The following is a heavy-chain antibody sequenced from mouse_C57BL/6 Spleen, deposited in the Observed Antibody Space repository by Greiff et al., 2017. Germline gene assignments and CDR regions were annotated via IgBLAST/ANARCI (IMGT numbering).Heavy chain of an antibody. Sequence: EVMLVESGGGLVKPGGSLKLSCAASGFTFSSSAMSWVRQTPEKRLEWVATISDGGSYTYYPANVKGRFTISRDNAKNNLYLQMSHLKSDDTAMYYCARDHGSSYGYFDVWGTGTTVTVSS. D-gene: IGHD1-1*01. CDR3: ARDHGSSYGYFDV. CDR2: ISDGGSYT. CDR1: GFTFSSSA. J-gene: IGHJ1*03. V-gene: IGHV5-4*01.